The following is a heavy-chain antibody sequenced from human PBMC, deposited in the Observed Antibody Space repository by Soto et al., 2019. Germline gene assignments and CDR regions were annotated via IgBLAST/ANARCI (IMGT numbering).Heavy chain of an antibody. CDR2: IYASRAT. V-gene: IGHV4-59*01. CDR1: GGSIGSFY. D-gene: IGHD3-3*02. CDR3: ARSHSFDGSIYHYYFDF. J-gene: IGHJ4*02. Sequence: PSETLSLTCTVSGGSIGSFYWSWIRQSPGGRLEWIGHIYASRATTYNPSLESRITLSVDIPNNEFSLDLTSVTAADTAVYYCARSHSFDGSIYHYYFDFWGQGTRVTVSS.